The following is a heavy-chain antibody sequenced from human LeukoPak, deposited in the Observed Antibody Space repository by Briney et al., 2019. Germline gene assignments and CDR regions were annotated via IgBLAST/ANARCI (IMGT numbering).Heavy chain of an antibody. D-gene: IGHD2-15*01. CDR2: IIPIFGTA. V-gene: IGHV1-69*05. J-gene: IGHJ5*02. CDR1: GGTFSSYA. CDR3: ARGVVVAATPKWFDP. Sequence: ASVKVSCKASGGTFSSYAISWVRQAPGQGLEWMGGIIPIFGTANYAQKFQGRVTITTDESTSTAYMELSSLRSEDMAVYYCARGVVVAATPKWFDPWGQGTLVTVSS.